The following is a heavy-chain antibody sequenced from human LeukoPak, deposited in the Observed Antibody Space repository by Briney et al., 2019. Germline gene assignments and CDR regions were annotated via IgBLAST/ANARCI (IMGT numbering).Heavy chain of an antibody. J-gene: IGHJ4*02. Sequence: SVKVSCKASGGTFVSYAISWVRQAPGQGLEWMGRIIPIFGIANYAQKFQGRVTITADKSTSTAYMELSSLRSEDTAVYYCASFGRREDGSYSWRPAYLSDYWGQGTLVTVSS. CDR3: ASFGRREDGSYSWRPAYLSDY. D-gene: IGHD1-26*01. CDR1: GGTFVSYA. V-gene: IGHV1-69*04. CDR2: IIPIFGIA.